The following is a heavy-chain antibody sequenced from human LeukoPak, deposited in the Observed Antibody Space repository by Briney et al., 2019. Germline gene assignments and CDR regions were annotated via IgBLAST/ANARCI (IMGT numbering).Heavy chain of an antibody. V-gene: IGHV3-15*01. CDR2: IKSKTDGGTT. J-gene: IGHJ4*02. CDR3: TTGYSYGYVGY. CDR1: TFTFSDDY. Sequence: GGSLRLSCTASTFTFSDDYMAWIRQAPGKGLEWVGRIKSKTDGGTTDYAAPVKGRFTISRDESKNTLYLQMNSLKNEDTAVYYCTTGYSYGYVGYWGQGTLVSVSS. D-gene: IGHD5-18*01.